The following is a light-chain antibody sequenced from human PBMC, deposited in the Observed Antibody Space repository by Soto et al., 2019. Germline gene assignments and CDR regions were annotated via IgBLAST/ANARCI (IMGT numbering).Light chain of an antibody. CDR2: HAS. CDR1: QSISNC. J-gene: IGKJ1*01. CDR3: QQYNSYS. Sequence: DIQMTQSPSTLPASVGDRVTITCRASQSISNCLAWYQQKPGTAPKLLIYHASTLESGVPSRFSGSGSGTEFTLTISSLQPDDFATYYCQQYNSYSFGQGTKVDIK. V-gene: IGKV1-5*01.